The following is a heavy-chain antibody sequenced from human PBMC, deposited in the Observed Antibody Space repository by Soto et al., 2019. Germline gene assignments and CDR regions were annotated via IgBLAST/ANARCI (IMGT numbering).Heavy chain of an antibody. Sequence: GASVKVSCKASGGTFSSYTISWVRQAPGQGLEWMGRIIPILGIANYAQKFQGRVTITADKSTSTAYMELSSLRSEDTAVYYCARGEKYYYGSGYYYGMDVWGQGTTVTVSS. CDR1: GGTFSSYT. D-gene: IGHD3-10*01. J-gene: IGHJ6*02. V-gene: IGHV1-69*02. CDR2: IIPILGIA. CDR3: ARGEKYYYGSGYYYGMDV.